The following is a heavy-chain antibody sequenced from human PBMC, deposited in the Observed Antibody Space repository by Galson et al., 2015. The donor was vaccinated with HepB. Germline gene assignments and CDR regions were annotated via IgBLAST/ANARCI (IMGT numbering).Heavy chain of an antibody. CDR3: VKGVRSDSYYYNMDV. CDR1: GFTFSGSA. D-gene: IGHD2-21*01. Sequence: SLRLSCAASGFTFSGSAMHWVRQASGKGLEWVGRIRSKANSYATAYAASVKGRFTISRDDSKNTAYLQMNSLKTEDTAVYFCVKGVRSDSYYYNMDVWGRATT. J-gene: IGHJ6*02. CDR2: IRSKANSYAT. V-gene: IGHV3-73*01.